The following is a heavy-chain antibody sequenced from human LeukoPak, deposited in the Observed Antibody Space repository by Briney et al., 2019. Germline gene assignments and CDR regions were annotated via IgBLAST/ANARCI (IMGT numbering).Heavy chain of an antibody. D-gene: IGHD2-2*01. CDR3: ARHGLEVSAAPDFYYYYMDV. V-gene: IGHV4-34*01. CDR1: GGSFSGYY. Sequence: SETLSLTCAVYGGSFSGYYWSWIRQPPRKGLEWIGEINNSGSTNYNPSLKSRVTISVDTSKNQFSLKLSSVTAADTAVYYCARHGLEVSAAPDFYYYYMDVWGKGTTVTVSS. J-gene: IGHJ6*03. CDR2: INNSGST.